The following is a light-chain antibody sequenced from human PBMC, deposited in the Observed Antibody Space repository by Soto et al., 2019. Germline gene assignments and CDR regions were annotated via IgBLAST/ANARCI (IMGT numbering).Light chain of an antibody. CDR3: AAWDDSLNGPV. CDR2: SNN. J-gene: IGLJ2*01. CDR1: SSNIGSNT. Sequence: QAVVTQPPSASGTPGQRVTISCSGSSSNIGSNTVNWYQQLPGTAPKLLIYSNNQRPSGVPDRFSGSKSGTSASLAISGLQSEGEADYYCAAWDDSLNGPVFGGGTQLTVL. V-gene: IGLV1-44*01.